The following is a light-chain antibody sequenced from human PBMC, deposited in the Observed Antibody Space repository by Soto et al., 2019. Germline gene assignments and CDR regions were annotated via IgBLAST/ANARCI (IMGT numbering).Light chain of an antibody. V-gene: IGLV1-40*01. CDR3: QSYDRSLSVVV. CDR2: GNS. CDR1: SSNIGAGYD. J-gene: IGLJ2*01. Sequence: QSVLTQPPSVSGAPGQRVTISCTGSSSNIGAGYDVHWYQQLPGTAPKLLIYGNSNRPSGVPDRFSGSKSGTSASLAITGLQAEDEADDYCQSYDRSLSVVVFGGGTKVTVL.